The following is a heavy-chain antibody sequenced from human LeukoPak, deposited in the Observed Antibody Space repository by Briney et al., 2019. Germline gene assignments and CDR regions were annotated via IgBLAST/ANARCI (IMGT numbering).Heavy chain of an antibody. Sequence: PGGSLRLSCAASGFTFSSYWMSWVRQAPGKGLEWVANIKQGGSEKYYVDSVKGRFTISRDNAKNSLYLQMNSLRAEDTAVYYCARVAPYDILDYFDYWGQGTLVTVSS. CDR2: IKQGGSEK. CDR3: ARVAPYDILDYFDY. D-gene: IGHD3-9*01. V-gene: IGHV3-7*01. CDR1: GFTFSSYW. J-gene: IGHJ4*02.